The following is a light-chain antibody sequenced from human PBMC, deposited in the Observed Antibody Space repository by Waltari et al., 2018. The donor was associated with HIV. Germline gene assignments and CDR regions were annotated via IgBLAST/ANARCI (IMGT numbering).Light chain of an antibody. V-gene: IGKV3-11*01. CDR2: DAS. CDR1: QSVSSY. J-gene: IGKJ2*01. CDR3: QQRSNWPPEYT. Sequence: IVLTPSPATLSLSPGERATLSCRASQSVSSYLVWYQQKPGQAPRLLIYDASNRATGIPARFSGSGSGTDFTLTISSLEPEDFAVYYCQQRSNWPPEYTFGQGTKLEIK.